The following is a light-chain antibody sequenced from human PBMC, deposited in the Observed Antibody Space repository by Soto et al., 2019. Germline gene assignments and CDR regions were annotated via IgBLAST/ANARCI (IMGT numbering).Light chain of an antibody. V-gene: IGKV3-20*01. CDR1: QSVRSSH. Sequence: DIVLTQSPGTLSLSPGEGATLSCRASQSVRSSHLAWYQQKPGQAPRLVIYGASSRATGIPDRFSGSGSGTYFTLTISRLEPEDFAVYYCQQYGGSPLYTFGQGTTLEIK. J-gene: IGKJ2*01. CDR3: QQYGGSPLYT. CDR2: GAS.